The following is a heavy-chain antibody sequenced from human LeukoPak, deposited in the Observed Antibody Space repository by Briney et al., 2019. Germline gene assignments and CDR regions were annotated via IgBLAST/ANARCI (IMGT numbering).Heavy chain of an antibody. CDR1: GFTFSSYA. CDR2: ISGSGGST. J-gene: IGHJ4*02. CDR3: AKAGGAGIFDY. Sequence: GGSLRLSCAASGFTFSSYAMSWIRQAPGKGLEWVAAISGSGGSTYYADYVKGRFTISRDNSKNTLYLQMNSLRAEDTAVYYCAKAGGAGIFDYWGQGTLVTVSS. V-gene: IGHV3-23*01. D-gene: IGHD1-26*01.